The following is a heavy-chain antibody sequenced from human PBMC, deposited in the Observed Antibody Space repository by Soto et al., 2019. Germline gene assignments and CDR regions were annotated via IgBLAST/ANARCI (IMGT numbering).Heavy chain of an antibody. Sequence: EVQLVESGGGLIQPGGSLRVSCAASGFPFRNYAMNWVRQAPGKGLEWVSYINNNSDTIYYADSVKGRFTISRDNAKNSLYLQMNSLRDEDTAVYYCVRDRGYTGYDLEYWGQGTLVTVSS. CDR1: GFPFRNYA. J-gene: IGHJ4*02. CDR2: INNNSDTI. V-gene: IGHV3-48*02. D-gene: IGHD5-12*01. CDR3: VRDRGYTGYDLEY.